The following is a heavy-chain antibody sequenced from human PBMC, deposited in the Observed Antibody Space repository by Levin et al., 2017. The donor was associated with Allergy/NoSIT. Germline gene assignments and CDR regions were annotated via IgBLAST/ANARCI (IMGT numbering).Heavy chain of an antibody. D-gene: IGHD3-10*01. V-gene: IGHV4-31*03. J-gene: IGHJ6*02. CDR3: ARDECAWLVECYEMDV. Sequence: SCTVSGYSISGGTFYWSWIRQRPGKGLEWIGFIHHSGSAYYNPSLKSRLTMSLDTSKSQFSLRVTSVTVADTAVYYCARDECAWLVECYEMDVWGQGTTVIVSS. CDR1: GYSISGGTFY. CDR2: IHHSGSA.